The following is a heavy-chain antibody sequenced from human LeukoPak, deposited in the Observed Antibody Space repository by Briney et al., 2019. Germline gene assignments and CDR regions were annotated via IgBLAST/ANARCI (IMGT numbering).Heavy chain of an antibody. D-gene: IGHD2-2*01. V-gene: IGHV4-30-4*01. CDR1: GRSISSGDYY. CDR2: IYYSGST. CDR3: ARAVPAAIYWFDP. Sequence: SETLSLTCTVSGRSISSGDYYWRWIRQPPGKGLERIGYIYYSGSTYYNPSLKSRVTISVDTSKNQFSLKLSSVTAADTAVYYCARAVPAAIYWFDPWGQGTLVTVSS. J-gene: IGHJ5*02.